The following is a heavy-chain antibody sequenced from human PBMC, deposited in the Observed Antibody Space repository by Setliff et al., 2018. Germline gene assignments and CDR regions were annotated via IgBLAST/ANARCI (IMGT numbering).Heavy chain of an antibody. V-gene: IGHV4-61*09. CDR1: GGSISSGGFY. Sequence: LSLTYSVSGGSISSGGFYWSWIRQSAGRGLEWIGHFHTGGATDYNLSLKSRVTISLDSSKNQFSLRLSSVTAADAAVYFCARESATIGEFPLYYFDKWGQGIPVTVS. J-gene: IGHJ4*02. CDR2: FHTGGAT. D-gene: IGHD3-10*01. CDR3: ARESATIGEFPLYYFDK.